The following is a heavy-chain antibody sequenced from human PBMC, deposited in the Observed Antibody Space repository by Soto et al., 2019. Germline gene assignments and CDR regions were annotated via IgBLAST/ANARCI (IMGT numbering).Heavy chain of an antibody. J-gene: IGHJ6*02. V-gene: IGHV3-23*01. D-gene: IGHD2-2*01. CDR3: AKDPRYCGTDNCYEAYGVDV. Sequence: GGSLRLSCAVSGFTISNFAMSWVRQAPGKGLEWVSALSGGGSSTYYADSVRGRFTISGDDSRNTLYLQMNSLRPDDTALYYCAKDPRYCGTDNCYEAYGVDVWGQGTTVTVSS. CDR2: LSGGGSST. CDR1: GFTISNFA.